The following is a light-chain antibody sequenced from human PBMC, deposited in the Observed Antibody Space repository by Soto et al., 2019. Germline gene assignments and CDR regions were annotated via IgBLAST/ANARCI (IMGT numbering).Light chain of an antibody. CDR3: SSYVGTNSYV. CDR1: SSDVGGYNY. V-gene: IGLV2-8*01. J-gene: IGLJ1*01. Sequence: QSVLTQPPSSSGSPGQSVTISCTGTSSDVGGYNYVSWYQHHPGKAPKLIIYEVYKRPSGVPDRFSGSKSGNTAARTVSGLQAEDEADYYCSSYVGTNSYVFGTGTKLTVL. CDR2: EVY.